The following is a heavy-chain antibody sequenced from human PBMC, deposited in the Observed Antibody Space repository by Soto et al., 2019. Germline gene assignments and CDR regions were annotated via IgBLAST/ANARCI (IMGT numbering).Heavy chain of an antibody. Sequence: ASVKVSCKASGYTFTSYGISWVRQAPGQGLEWMGWISAYNGNTNYAQKLQGRVTMTTDTSTSTAYMELRSLRSDDTAVYYCARLSRYSSSWYRYYYGMDVRGQGTTVTVSS. CDR3: ARLSRYSSSWYRYYYGMDV. CDR1: GYTFTSYG. V-gene: IGHV1-18*01. D-gene: IGHD6-13*01. J-gene: IGHJ6*02. CDR2: ISAYNGNT.